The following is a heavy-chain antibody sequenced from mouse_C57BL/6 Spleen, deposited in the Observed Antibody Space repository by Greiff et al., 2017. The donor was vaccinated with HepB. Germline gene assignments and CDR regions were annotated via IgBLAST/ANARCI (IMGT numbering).Heavy chain of an antibody. J-gene: IGHJ4*01. V-gene: IGHV3-6*01. D-gene: IGHD1-1*01. CDR1: GYSNTSGYY. Sequence: EVQLQESGPGLVKPSQSLSLTCSVTGYSNTSGYYWNWIRQFPGNKLEWMGYISYDGSNNYNPSLKNRISITRDTSKNQFFLKLNSVTTEDTATYYCARDYYGSMDYWGQGTSVTVSS. CDR2: ISYDGSN. CDR3: ARDYYGSMDY.